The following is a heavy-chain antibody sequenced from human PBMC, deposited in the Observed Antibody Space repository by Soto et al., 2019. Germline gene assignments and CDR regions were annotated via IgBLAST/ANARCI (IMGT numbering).Heavy chain of an antibody. CDR3: ARGPTGMIDY. CDR2: MNPKSGGT. V-gene: IGHV1-8*01. J-gene: IGHJ4*02. CDR1: GYTFTSYD. Sequence: ASVKVSCKASGYTFTSYDINWVRQATGQGFEWMGLMNPKSGGTRYIQKFQGRVTMTRDTSMSTAYMELSSLTSEDTAVYYCARGPTGMIDYWGQGTLDTVSS.